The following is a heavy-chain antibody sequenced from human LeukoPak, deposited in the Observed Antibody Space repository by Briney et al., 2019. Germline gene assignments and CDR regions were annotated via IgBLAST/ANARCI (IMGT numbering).Heavy chain of an antibody. J-gene: IGHJ4*02. V-gene: IGHV3-23*01. CDR3: AKMDCSGGSCYFDY. D-gene: IGHD2-15*01. Sequence: GGSLRLSCAASGFTFSSYAMSWVRQAPGKGPEWVSGIGNSGDRTFYADSVKGRFTISRDNSKNTLYLQMNSLGVEDTAVYYCAKMDCSGGSCYFDYWGQGTLVTVSS. CDR1: GFTFSSYA. CDR2: IGNSGDRT.